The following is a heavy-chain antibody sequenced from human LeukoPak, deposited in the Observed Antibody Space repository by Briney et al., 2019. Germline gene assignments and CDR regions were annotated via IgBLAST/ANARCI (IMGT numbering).Heavy chain of an antibody. CDR3: ASPGLNPYFDY. CDR2: ISYDGSNK. Sequence: PGGSLRLSCAASGFTFSSYAMHWVRQAPGKGLEWVAVISYDGSNKYYADSVKGRFTISRDNSKNTLYLQMNSLRAEDTAVYYCASPGLNPYFDYWGQGTLVTVSS. J-gene: IGHJ4*02. CDR1: GFTFSSYA. V-gene: IGHV3-30-3*01.